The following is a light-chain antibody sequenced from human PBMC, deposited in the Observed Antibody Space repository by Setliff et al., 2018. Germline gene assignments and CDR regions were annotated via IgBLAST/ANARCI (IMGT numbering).Light chain of an antibody. CDR2: EVT. V-gene: IGLV2-14*01. J-gene: IGLJ2*01. Sequence: QSVLTQPAAVSGSPGQSITISCAGTSSDVGGYNYVSWYQQHPGKAPKLMIYEVTKRPSGVSDRLSGPKSGNTASLTISGLQAEDEADYYCLSYTSKTTHALFAGGT. CDR3: LSYTSKTTHAL. CDR1: SSDVGGYNY.